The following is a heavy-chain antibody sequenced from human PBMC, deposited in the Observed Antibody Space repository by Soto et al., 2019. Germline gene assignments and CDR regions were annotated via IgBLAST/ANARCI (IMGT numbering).Heavy chain of an antibody. V-gene: IGHV5-51*01. CDR1: GYTFTSYW. J-gene: IGHJ5*02. CDR2: IYPGDSDT. Sequence: GESLKISCKGSGYTFTSYWIGWVRQMPGKGLEWMGIIYPGDSDTRYSPSFQGQVTISADKSISTAYLQWSSLKASDTAMYYCARLSVVVPAPYYNWFDPWGQGTLVTVSS. CDR3: ARLSVVVPAPYYNWFDP. D-gene: IGHD2-2*01.